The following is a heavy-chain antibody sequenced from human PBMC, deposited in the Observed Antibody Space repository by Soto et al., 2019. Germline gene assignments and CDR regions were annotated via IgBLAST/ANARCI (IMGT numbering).Heavy chain of an antibody. CDR3: ARDLGMTPKFLQH. CDR2: INPNSGGT. V-gene: IGHV1-2*04. D-gene: IGHD2-21*01. CDR1: GYTFTGYY. J-gene: IGHJ1*01. Sequence: ASVKVSCKASGYTFTGYYMHWVRQAPGQGLEWMGWINPNSGGTNYAQKFHGWVTMTRDTSISTAYMELSRLRSDDTAVYYCARDLGMTPKFLQHWGQGTLVTVSS.